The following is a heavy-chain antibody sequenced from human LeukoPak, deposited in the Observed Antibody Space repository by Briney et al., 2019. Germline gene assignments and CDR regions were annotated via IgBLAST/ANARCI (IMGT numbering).Heavy chain of an antibody. CDR3: AKDSGPGQWLVTGLDY. CDR2: ISADGGGT. J-gene: IGHJ4*02. V-gene: IGHV3-43*02. D-gene: IGHD6-19*01. Sequence: GGSLRLSCAASGFTFDNYAMHWVRQAPGKGLEWVSLISADGGGTYYADSVKGRFTISRDNRKNSLYLQMNSLRTEDTDLYYCAKDSGPGQWLVTGLDYWGQGTLVTVSS. CDR1: GFTFDNYA.